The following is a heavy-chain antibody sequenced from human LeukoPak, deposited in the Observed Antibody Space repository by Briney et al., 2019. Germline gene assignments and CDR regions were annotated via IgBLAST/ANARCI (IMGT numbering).Heavy chain of an antibody. CDR3: ARHRSGGSQDDAFDI. CDR1: GFTFSSYS. D-gene: IGHD2-15*01. CDR2: ISSSNNYI. Sequence: GGSLRLSCAASGFTFSSYSMNWVRQAPGKGLEWVSSISSSNNYIYYADSVKGRFTISRDNAKNTLYLQMNSLRAEDTAVYYCARHRSGGSQDDAFDIWGQGTMVTVSS. J-gene: IGHJ3*02. V-gene: IGHV3-21*01.